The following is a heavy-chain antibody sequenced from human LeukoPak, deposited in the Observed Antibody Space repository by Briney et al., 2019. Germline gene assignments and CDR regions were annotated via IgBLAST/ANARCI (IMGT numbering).Heavy chain of an antibody. J-gene: IGHJ5*02. Sequence: SETLSLTCTVSGGSISSGGYYWSWIRQHPGKGLEWIGYIYYSGSTYYNPSLKSRVTISVDTSKNQFSLKLSSVTAADTAVYYCARGDSSSWFWFDPWGQGTLVTVSS. V-gene: IGHV4-31*03. CDR3: ARGDSSSWFWFDP. CDR2: IYYSGST. D-gene: IGHD6-13*01. CDR1: GGSISSGGYY.